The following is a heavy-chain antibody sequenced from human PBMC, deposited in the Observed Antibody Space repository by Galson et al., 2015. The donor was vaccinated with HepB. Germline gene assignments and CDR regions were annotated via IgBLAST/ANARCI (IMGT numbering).Heavy chain of an antibody. J-gene: IGHJ3*02. V-gene: IGHV1-3*01. CDR3: ARDSHLDAFDI. Sequence: SVKVSCKASGGTFSSYAISWVRQAPGQRLEWMGWINAGNGNTKYSQKFQGRVTITRDTSASTAYMELSSLRSEDTAVYYCARDSHLDAFDIWGQGTMVTVSS. CDR1: GGTFSSYA. CDR2: INAGNGNT.